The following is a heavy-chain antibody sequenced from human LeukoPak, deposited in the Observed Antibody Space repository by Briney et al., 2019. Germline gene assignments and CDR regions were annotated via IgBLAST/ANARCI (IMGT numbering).Heavy chain of an antibody. CDR1: EFSLSTSGLG. J-gene: IGHJ3*02. V-gene: IGHV2-5*01. CDR2: IYWNDDK. CDR3: AHRLVGKRAFDI. Sequence: SGPTLVKPTQTLTLTCTFSEFSLSTSGLGVGWIRQPPGKALEWLALIYWNDDKRYSPSLKSRLTITKDTSKNQVVLTMTNMDPVDTATYYCAHRLVGKRAFDIWGQGTMVTVSS. D-gene: IGHD2-15*01.